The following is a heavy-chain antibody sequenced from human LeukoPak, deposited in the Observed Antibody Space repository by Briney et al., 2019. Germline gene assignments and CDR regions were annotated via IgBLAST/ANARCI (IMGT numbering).Heavy chain of an antibody. CDR1: GGSISSYY. V-gene: IGHV4-59*08. J-gene: IGHJ4*02. D-gene: IGHD6-13*01. CDR3: ARGVGGIAAAIDY. Sequence: SATLSLTCTVSGGSISSYYWSWIRQPPGKGLEWIGYIYYSGSTNYNPSLKSRVTISVDTSKNQFSLKLSSVTAADTAVYYCARGVGGIAAAIDYWGQGTLVTVSS. CDR2: IYYSGST.